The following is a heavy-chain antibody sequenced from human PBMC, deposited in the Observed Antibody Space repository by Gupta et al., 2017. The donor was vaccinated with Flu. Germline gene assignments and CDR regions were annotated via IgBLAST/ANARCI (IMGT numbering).Heavy chain of an antibody. CDR3: ASENTFYDSAPDFDN. V-gene: IGHV3-15*02. CDR1: GLTFSNAW. Sequence: EVQLVESGGALVKPGGSLRLSCAVSGLTFSNAWMTWVRQAPGRGLEWVGRIRSKFDGGIIYYGAPVKGRFIVSREESKSTVYLQMSSLKSDDTGVYYGASENTFYDSAPDFDNWGQGTPGNVST. CDR2: IRSKFDGGII. J-gene: IGHJ4*02. D-gene: IGHD2/OR15-2a*01.